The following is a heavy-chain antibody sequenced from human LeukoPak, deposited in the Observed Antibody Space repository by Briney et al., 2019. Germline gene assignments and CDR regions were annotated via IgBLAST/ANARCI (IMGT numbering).Heavy chain of an antibody. V-gene: IGHV4-59*01. Sequence: SETLSLTCTVSGGSISSYYWSWIRQPPGKGLEWIGYIYYSGSTNYNPSLKSRVTISVDTSKNQFSLQLSSVPAADTAVYYCARGPPMTTVTPYYYYYMDVWGKGTTVTVSS. CDR2: IYYSGST. CDR1: GGSISSYY. J-gene: IGHJ6*03. D-gene: IGHD4-11*01. CDR3: ARGPPMTTVTPYYYYYMDV.